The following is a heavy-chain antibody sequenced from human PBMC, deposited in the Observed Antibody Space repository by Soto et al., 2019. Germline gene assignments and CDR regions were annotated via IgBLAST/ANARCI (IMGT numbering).Heavy chain of an antibody. J-gene: IGHJ6*01. D-gene: IGHD2-15*01. CDR3: ARGYCTGAYCYSWPFNYGVDV. CDR1: GFTFNTYG. Sequence: QVQLVESGGGVVQPGGSLRLSCTTSGFTFNTYGMYWVRQAPGKGLEWVASIWYDGSNNYYGDSVKGRFTISRDNSKNTLYIQMNSLRAEDTALYYCARGYCTGAYCYSWPFNYGVDVW. CDR2: IWYDGSNN. V-gene: IGHV3-33*08.